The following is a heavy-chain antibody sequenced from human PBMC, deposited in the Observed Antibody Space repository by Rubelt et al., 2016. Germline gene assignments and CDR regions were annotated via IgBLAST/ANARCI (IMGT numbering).Heavy chain of an antibody. CDR2: ISGGMETI. CDR3: AKDQKWEQPPYFDY. CDR1: GFTFSSYS. V-gene: IGHV3-48*04. J-gene: IGHJ4*02. D-gene: IGHD1-26*01. Sequence: LVQPGESLRLSCEGSGFTFSSYSMDWVRQVPGKGLEWISYISGGMETIYYADSVRGRFTISRDNAKNSLYLQMNSLRAEDTAVYYCAKDQKWEQPPYFDYWGRGTLVTVSS.